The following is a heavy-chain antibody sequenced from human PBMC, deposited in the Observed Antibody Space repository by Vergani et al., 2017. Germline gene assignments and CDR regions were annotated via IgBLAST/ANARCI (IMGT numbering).Heavy chain of an antibody. V-gene: IGHV3-23*01. CDR2: ISGSGGST. CDR3: AKVFRHIVVVTAFDY. CDR1: GFTFSSYA. D-gene: IGHD2-21*02. Sequence: EVQLLESGGDLVQPGGSLRLSCAASGFTFSSYAMSWVRQAPGKGLEWVSAISGSGGSTYYADSVKGRFTISRDNSKNTLYLQMNSLRAEDTAVYYCAKVFRHIVVVTAFDYWGQGTLVTVSS. J-gene: IGHJ4*02.